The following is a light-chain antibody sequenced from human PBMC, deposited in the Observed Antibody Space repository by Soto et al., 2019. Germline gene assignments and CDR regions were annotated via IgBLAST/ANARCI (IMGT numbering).Light chain of an antibody. J-gene: IGLJ2*01. CDR2: RGN. Sequence: QSVLTQPPSASGTPGQRVTISCSGSSSNIGSNYVYWYQQLPGTAPKLLISRGNQRPSGVPDRFSGSKSGTSASLAISGLPSEDEAVYYCATWDDSLSGVVFGGGTKLTVL. CDR1: SSNIGSNY. CDR3: ATWDDSLSGVV. V-gene: IGLV1-47*01.